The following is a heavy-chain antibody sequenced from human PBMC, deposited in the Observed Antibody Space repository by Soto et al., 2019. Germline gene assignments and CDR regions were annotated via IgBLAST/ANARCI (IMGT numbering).Heavy chain of an antibody. V-gene: IGHV3-43*01. D-gene: IGHD2-15*01. Sequence: GGSLRLSCAASGFTFDDYTMHWVRQAPGKGLEWVSLISWDGGSTYYADSVKGRFTISRDNSKNSLYLQMNSLRTEDTALYYCAKAGYCSGGSCYDFDYWGQGTLVTVSS. CDR1: GFTFDDYT. CDR3: AKAGYCSGGSCYDFDY. J-gene: IGHJ4*02. CDR2: ISWDGGST.